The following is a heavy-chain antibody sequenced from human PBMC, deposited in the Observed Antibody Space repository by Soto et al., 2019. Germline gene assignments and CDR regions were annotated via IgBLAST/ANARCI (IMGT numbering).Heavy chain of an antibody. CDR3: ARRSGYLSRYGMDV. Sequence: PSQTLSLTCAISGDSVSSNSVAWSWIRQSPSRGLEWLGRTYYRSKWYYDYALSVQSRITIDPDTSKNHFSLHLDSMTPEDTAVYYCARRSGYLSRYGMDVWGQGTTVTVSS. CDR1: GDSVSSNSVA. CDR2: TYYRSKWYY. V-gene: IGHV6-1*01. J-gene: IGHJ6*02. D-gene: IGHD3-3*01.